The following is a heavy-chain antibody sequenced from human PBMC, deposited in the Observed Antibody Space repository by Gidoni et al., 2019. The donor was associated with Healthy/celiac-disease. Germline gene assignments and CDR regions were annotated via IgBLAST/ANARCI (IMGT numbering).Heavy chain of an antibody. Sequence: EVQLLESGGGLVQPGGSLSLSCAASGFTFSSYAMSWVRQAPGKGLEWVSAISGSGGSTYYADSVKGRFTISRDNSKNTLYLQMNSLRAEDTAVYYCAKDEEYRYYYYYMDVWGKGTTVTVSS. J-gene: IGHJ6*03. CDR1: GFTFSSYA. CDR2: ISGSGGST. CDR3: AKDEEYRYYYYYMDV. V-gene: IGHV3-23*01. D-gene: IGHD2-2*01.